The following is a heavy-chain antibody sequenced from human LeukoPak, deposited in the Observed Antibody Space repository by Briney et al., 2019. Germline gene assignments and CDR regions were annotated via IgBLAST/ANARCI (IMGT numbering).Heavy chain of an antibody. D-gene: IGHD5-24*01. CDR2: ISPYSGET. CDR3: AREMATNPPWFDP. CDR1: GYSFTGYY. V-gene: IGHV1-2*06. Sequence: GASVKVSCKASGYSFTGYYIHWVRQAPGQGLEWMGRISPYSGETKYGQNFQGRVTMTTDTSISTAYMELSRLISDDTAVYYCAREMATNPPWFDPWGQGTLVTVSS. J-gene: IGHJ5*02.